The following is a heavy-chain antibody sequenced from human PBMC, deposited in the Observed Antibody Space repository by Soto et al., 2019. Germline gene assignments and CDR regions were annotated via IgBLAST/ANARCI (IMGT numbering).Heavy chain of an antibody. CDR3: ARDTGLYHDGMDV. Sequence: EVLLLESGGGFVQPGGSLRLSCEASGFTFDEHAMHWVRQRPVGGLEWVAGTSWQSDSEGYADSVKGRFSISRDNFQHAEHLQMNSLRPEDTALYYCARDTGLYHDGMDVWGQGTRVTVSS. V-gene: IGHV3-9*01. J-gene: IGHJ6*01. CDR1: GFTFDEHA. CDR2: TSWQSDSE. D-gene: IGHD2-2*01.